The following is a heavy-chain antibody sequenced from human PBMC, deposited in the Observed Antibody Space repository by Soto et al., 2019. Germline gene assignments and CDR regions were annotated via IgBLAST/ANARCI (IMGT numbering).Heavy chain of an antibody. V-gene: IGHV4-39*01. CDR1: GGSISSSSYY. J-gene: IGHJ4*02. D-gene: IGHD5-12*01. Sequence: SETLSLTCTVSGGSISSSSYYWGWIRQPPGKGLEWIGSIYYSGSTYYNPSLKSRVTISVDTSKNQFSLKLSSVTAADTAVYYCAAPSGYGVGADYWGQGTLVTVSS. CDR2: IYYSGST. CDR3: AAPSGYGVGADY.